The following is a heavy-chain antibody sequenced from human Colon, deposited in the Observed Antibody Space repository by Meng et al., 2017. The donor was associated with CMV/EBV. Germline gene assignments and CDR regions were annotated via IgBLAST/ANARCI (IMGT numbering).Heavy chain of an antibody. V-gene: IGHV3-23*01. D-gene: IGHD2-2*01. J-gene: IGHJ5*02. Sequence: GESLKISCAASGFTFSSFAMTWVRQAPGKGLEWVSTIDSSDRTYYADSVKGRFTISRDNSMNTLHLQMNSLRSDDTAVYYCARDVLYCSSTSCSPKNWFDPWGQGTLVTVSS. CDR2: IDSSDRT. CDR1: GFTFSSFA. CDR3: ARDVLYCSSTSCSPKNWFDP.